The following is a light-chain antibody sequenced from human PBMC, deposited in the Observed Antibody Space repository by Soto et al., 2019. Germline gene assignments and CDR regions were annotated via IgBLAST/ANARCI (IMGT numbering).Light chain of an antibody. V-gene: IGKV3-15*01. J-gene: IGKJ4*01. CDR2: GAS. Sequence: EIVMTQSPATLSVSLGEGVTLSCRASQSIRGDLAWYQQKPGQTPRLLIYGASTRATGVPGRFSGSGSGTKFTLASSGLQSEDSAFYYSQQCNNWPLTVGGGTKVEIK. CDR1: QSIRGD. CDR3: QQCNNWPLT.